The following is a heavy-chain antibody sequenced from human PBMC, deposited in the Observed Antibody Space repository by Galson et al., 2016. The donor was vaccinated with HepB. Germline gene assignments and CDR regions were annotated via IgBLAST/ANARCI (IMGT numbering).Heavy chain of an antibody. V-gene: IGHV3-30*18. D-gene: IGHD1-26*01. Sequence: SLRLSCAASGFPFSIYGMPWIRQAPGKGLEWVATTSSDESVKHYADPVQGRFTISKDNFKNTLYLQMNSLRAEDTAVYYCAKKSPGKELSPPDYWGQGTLVTVSS. J-gene: IGHJ4*02. CDR2: TSSDESVK. CDR3: AKKSPGKELSPPDY. CDR1: GFPFSIYG.